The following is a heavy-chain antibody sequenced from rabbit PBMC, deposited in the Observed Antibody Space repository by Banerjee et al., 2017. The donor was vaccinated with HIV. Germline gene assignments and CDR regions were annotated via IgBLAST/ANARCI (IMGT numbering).Heavy chain of an antibody. CDR1: GFSFSSSYW. Sequence: QEQLEESGGDLVKPEGSLTLTCTASGFSFSSSYWICWVRQAPGKGLEWIACIYTGSGNTYYASWAKGRFTISKTSSTTVTLQMTSLTAADTATYFCARGVISSSGYRYYFKLWGPGTLVTVS. CDR2: IYTGSGNT. J-gene: IGHJ4*01. D-gene: IGHD1-1*01. CDR3: ARGVISSSGYRYYFKL. V-gene: IGHV1S45*01.